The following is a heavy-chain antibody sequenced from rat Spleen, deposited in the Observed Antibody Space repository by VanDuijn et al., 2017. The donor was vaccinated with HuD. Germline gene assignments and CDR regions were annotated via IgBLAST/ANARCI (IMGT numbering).Heavy chain of an antibody. V-gene: IGHV5-29*01. J-gene: IGHJ1*01. CDR2: FSYDGSNT. CDR3: ARTYYGYDYLYWFFDF. CDR1: GFTFNNYW. D-gene: IGHD1-7*01. Sequence: EVQLVESGGGLVQPGRSLKLSCVASGFTFNNYWMSWIRQAPTKGLEWVATFSYDGSNTYYRDSVKDRFTISRDNAKSTLYLQMDSLRSEDTATYYCARTYYGYDYLYWFFDFWGPGTMVTVSS.